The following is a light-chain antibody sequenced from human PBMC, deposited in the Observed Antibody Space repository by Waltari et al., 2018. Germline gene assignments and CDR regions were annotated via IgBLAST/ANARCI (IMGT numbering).Light chain of an antibody. Sequence: QSALTQPAPVSGSPGQPITISCAGTSRDVGAYTYVSWYQQHPAKAPKLMLYDVNRLPSVISIRFSGSKSCNTASLTVSGLQAEDEADYYWSSYTRTSTLLFGGGTKLTVL. J-gene: IGLJ2*01. CDR3: SSYTRTSTLL. CDR2: DVN. CDR1: SRDVGAYTY. V-gene: IGLV2-14*03.